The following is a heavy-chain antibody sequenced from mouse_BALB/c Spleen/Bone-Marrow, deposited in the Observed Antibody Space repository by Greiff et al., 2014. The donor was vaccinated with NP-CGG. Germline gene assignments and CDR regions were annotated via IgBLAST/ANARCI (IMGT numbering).Heavy chain of an antibody. J-gene: IGHJ4*01. Sequence: EVQLQQSGPSLVKPSQTLSLTCSVTGDSITSGSWHWIRKFPGNKLEYMGYISYSGSTYYNPSLKSRISIRRDISKNQYYQQLNSVTSEDTATYCCARDSSGGILAMDYWGQGTTVTVSS. D-gene: IGHD3-2*01. CDR1: GDSITSGS. CDR2: ISYSGST. CDR3: ARDSSGGILAMDY. V-gene: IGHV3-8*02.